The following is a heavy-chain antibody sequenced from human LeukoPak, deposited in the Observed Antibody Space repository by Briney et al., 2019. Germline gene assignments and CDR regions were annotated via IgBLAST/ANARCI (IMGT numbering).Heavy chain of an antibody. D-gene: IGHD6-13*01. Sequence: SQTLSLTCTVSGDSISSGGYYWSWLRQHPGKGLEWIGYIYYSGSTFYNPSLRSRVTISGDTSKNQFSLKLSSVTGADTAVYYCARVGGRYSSSWYVFYHQPHDYYYMDVWGKGTTVTVSS. V-gene: IGHV4-31*03. CDR3: ARVGGRYSSSWYVFYHQPHDYYYMDV. CDR2: IYYSGST. J-gene: IGHJ6*03. CDR1: GDSISSGGYY.